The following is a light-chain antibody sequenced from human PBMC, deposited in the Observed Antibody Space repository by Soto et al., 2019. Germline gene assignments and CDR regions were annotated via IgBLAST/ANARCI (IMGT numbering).Light chain of an antibody. J-gene: IGKJ5*01. CDR3: QQRSNWPPRT. V-gene: IGKV3-11*01. CDR1: QSVSSY. CDR2: DAS. Sequence: EIVLTQSPATLSLSPGERATLSCRASQSVSSYLAWYQQKPGQAPRLLIYDASDRATDIPARFSGSGSGTDFTLTISSLEPEDSALYYCQQRSNWPPRTFGQGTRLEIK.